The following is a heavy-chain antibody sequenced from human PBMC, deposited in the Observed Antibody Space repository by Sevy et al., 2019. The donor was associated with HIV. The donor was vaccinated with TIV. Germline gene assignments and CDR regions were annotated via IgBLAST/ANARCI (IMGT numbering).Heavy chain of an antibody. D-gene: IGHD3-3*01. Sequence: SETLSLTCSVSGGSISSYFWTWIRQPPGKGLEWIGHIYYTGSANYNPSLKSRVTISIDKSKSQFSLNLSSVTAADTAVYYCARDDASNPRVLDYWGQGALVTVSP. J-gene: IGHJ4*02. CDR1: GGSISSYF. CDR3: ARDDASNPRVLDY. CDR2: IYYTGSA. V-gene: IGHV4-59*01.